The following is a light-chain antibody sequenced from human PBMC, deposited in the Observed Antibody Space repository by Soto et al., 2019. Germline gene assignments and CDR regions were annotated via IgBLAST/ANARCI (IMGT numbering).Light chain of an antibody. V-gene: IGKV1-12*01. CDR3: LQLKGFPLT. J-gene: IGKJ4*01. CDR1: HDIARW. Sequence: DIQMTQSPSSVSAFVGDRVAITCRASHDIARWLAWYQQQPGKAPRLLIYAASSLQSGVPTRFSGSDSGTDCALTITSLQPEDSAVYYCLQLKGFPLTFGGGPKVE. CDR2: AAS.